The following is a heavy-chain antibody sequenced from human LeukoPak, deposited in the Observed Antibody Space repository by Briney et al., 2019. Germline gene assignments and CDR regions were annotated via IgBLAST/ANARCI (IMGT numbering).Heavy chain of an antibody. Sequence: SVKVSCTASGGTFSSYAISWVRQAPGQGLEWMGRIIPILGIANYAQKFQGRVTITADKSTSTAYMELSSLRSEDTAVYYCARDGYQLLTYNWFDPWGQGTLVTVSS. V-gene: IGHV1-69*04. CDR1: GGTFSSYA. CDR2: IIPILGIA. CDR3: ARDGYQLLTYNWFDP. J-gene: IGHJ5*02. D-gene: IGHD2-2*01.